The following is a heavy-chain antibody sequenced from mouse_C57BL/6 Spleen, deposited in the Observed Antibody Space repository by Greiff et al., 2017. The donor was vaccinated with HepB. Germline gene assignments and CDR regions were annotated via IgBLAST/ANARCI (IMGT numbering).Heavy chain of an antibody. CDR2: ISSGGSYT. V-gene: IGHV5-6*01. D-gene: IGHD3-2*02. J-gene: IGHJ4*01. Sequence: EVQGVESGGDLVKPGGSLKLSCAASGFTFSSYGMSWVRQTPDKRLEWVATISSGGSYTYYPDSVKGRFTISRDNAKNTLYLHMSSLKSEDTAMYYCARHGGSSGPHYYAMDYWGQVTSVTISS. CDR3: ARHGGSSGPHYYAMDY. CDR1: GFTFSSYG.